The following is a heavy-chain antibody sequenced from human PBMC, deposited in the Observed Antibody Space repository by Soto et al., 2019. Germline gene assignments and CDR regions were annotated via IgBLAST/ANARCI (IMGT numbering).Heavy chain of an antibody. J-gene: IGHJ4*02. D-gene: IGHD2-2*01. CDR3: AKGLEYCSSTSYFSDY. CDR2: ISGSGGST. Sequence: PGGSLRLSCAASGFTFSSYAMSWVRQAPGKGLEWVSAISGSGGSTYYADSVKGRFTISRDNSKNTLYLQMNSLRAEDTAVYYCAKGLEYCSSTSYFSDYWGQGTLVTVSS. V-gene: IGHV3-23*01. CDR1: GFTFSSYA.